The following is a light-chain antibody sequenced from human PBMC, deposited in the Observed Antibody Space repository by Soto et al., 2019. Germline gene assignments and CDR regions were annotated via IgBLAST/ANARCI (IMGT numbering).Light chain of an antibody. V-gene: IGLV6-57*04. CDR3: QSYDGSEEV. CDR1: SGSVVSNY. J-gene: IGLJ3*02. CDR2: DDN. Sequence: NFMLTQPHSVSESPGKTVTISCTRLSGSVVSNYVQWYQQRPGSAPTTVLYDDNRTTSGVPDRFSGAVDSSSNSASLTISGLKTEDEADYYCQSYDGSEEVFGGGTKLTVL.